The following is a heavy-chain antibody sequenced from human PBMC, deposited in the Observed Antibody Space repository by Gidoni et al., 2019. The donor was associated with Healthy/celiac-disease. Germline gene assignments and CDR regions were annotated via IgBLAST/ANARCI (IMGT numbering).Heavy chain of an antibody. J-gene: IGHJ6*02. Sequence: EVQLLESGGGLVQPGGSLRLSCAASGFTFSSYAMSGVRQAPGKGLGWVSAISGSGGSTYYADSVKGRFTISRDNSKNTLYLQMNSLRAEDTAVYYCAKDRELLWFRELFPRYYYYGMDVWGQGTTVTVSS. D-gene: IGHD3-10*01. CDR2: ISGSGGST. CDR3: AKDRELLWFRELFPRYYYYGMDV. CDR1: GFTFSSYA. V-gene: IGHV3-23*01.